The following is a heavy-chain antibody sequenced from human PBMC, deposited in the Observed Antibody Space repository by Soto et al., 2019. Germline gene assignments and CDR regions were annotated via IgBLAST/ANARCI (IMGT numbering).Heavy chain of an antibody. CDR1: GGSISSYY. Sequence: SETLSLTCTVSGGSISSYYWSWIRQPPGKGLEWIGYIYYSGSTNYNPSLKSRVTISVDTSKNQFSLKLSSVTAADTAVYYCARHSGGEGYFDYWGQGTLVTVSS. CDR3: ARHSGGEGYFDY. D-gene: IGHD3-10*01. CDR2: IYYSGST. V-gene: IGHV4-59*08. J-gene: IGHJ4*02.